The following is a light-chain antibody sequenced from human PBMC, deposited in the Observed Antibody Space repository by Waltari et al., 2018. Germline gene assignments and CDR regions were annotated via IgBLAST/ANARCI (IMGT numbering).Light chain of an antibody. J-gene: IGKJ1*01. CDR1: QSISSY. CDR3: QQSYSTPWT. CDR2: AAS. Sequence: DIQLIQSPSSLSASVVDRVNITCRASQSISSYLNWYQQKPGKAPKLLIYAASSLQSGVPSRFSGSGSGTDFTLTISSLQPEDFATYYCQQSYSTPWTFGQGTKVEIK. V-gene: IGKV1-39*01.